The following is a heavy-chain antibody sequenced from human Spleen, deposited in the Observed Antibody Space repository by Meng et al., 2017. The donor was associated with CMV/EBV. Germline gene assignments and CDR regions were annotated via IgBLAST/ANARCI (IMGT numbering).Heavy chain of an antibody. CDR3: AKGVGANYGMDV. CDR2: ISWDGGST. J-gene: IGHJ6*02. D-gene: IGHD1-26*01. V-gene: IGHV3-43*01. Sequence: GESLKISCAGSGFTFNDYTLHWVRQAPGRGLEWVSLISWDGGSTYYADSVKGRFTISRDNSKNTLYLQMSSLRTEDTAVYYCAKGVGANYGMDVWGQGTTVTVSS. CDR1: GFTFNDYT.